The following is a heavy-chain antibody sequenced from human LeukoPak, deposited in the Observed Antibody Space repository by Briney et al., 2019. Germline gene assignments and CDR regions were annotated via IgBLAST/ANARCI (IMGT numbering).Heavy chain of an antibody. CDR1: GYTFSSYG. Sequence: GASVKVPCKASGYTFSSYGISWVRQAPGQGLEWMGSISPYTGDTKYAERLQDRVIMTTDTSTRTAYMELRSLTSDDKAVFYCARDQYDSVWGSYRPYFDCWGQGTLVTVSS. V-gene: IGHV1-18*04. D-gene: IGHD3-16*02. CDR3: ARDQYDSVWGSYRPYFDC. CDR2: ISPYTGDT. J-gene: IGHJ4*02.